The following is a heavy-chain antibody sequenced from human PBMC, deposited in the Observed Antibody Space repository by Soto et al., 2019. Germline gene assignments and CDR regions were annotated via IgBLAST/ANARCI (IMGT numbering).Heavy chain of an antibody. Sequence: PGGSLRLSCAASGFTFSNAWMNWVRQAPGKGLEWVGRIKSKTDGGTTDYTAPVKGRLTISRDDSKNTLYLQMNSLKTEDTAVYYCTTDGTRYYGMDVWGQGTTVTVSS. CDR3: TTDGTRYYGMDV. CDR2: IKSKTDGGTT. V-gene: IGHV3-15*07. J-gene: IGHJ6*02. CDR1: GFTFSNAW. D-gene: IGHD1-7*01.